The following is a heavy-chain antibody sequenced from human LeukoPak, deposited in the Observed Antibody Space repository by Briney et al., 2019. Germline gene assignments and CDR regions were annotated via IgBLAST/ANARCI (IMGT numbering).Heavy chain of an antibody. CDR2: IIPIFGTA. D-gene: IGHD6-13*01. V-gene: IGHV1-69*01. CDR1: GGTFSSYA. J-gene: IGHJ6*04. Sequence: WASVKVSCKASGGTFSSYAISWVRQAPGQGLEWMGGIIPIFGTANYAQKFQGRVTITADESTSTAYMELSSLRSEDTAVYYCARDTSLIAAAGPDYYYYYGMDVWGKGTTVTVSS. CDR3: ARDTSLIAAAGPDYYYYYGMDV.